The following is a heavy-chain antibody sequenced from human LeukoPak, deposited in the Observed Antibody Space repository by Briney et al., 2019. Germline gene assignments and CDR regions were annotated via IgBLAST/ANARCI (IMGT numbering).Heavy chain of an antibody. CDR3: ARVKDTAMALLDY. D-gene: IGHD5-18*01. J-gene: IGHJ4*02. CDR2: ISSSGSTI. CDR1: GFTFSDYY. Sequence: GGSLRLSCAASGFTFSDYYMSWIRQAPGKGLEWVSYISSSGSTIYYADSAKGRFTISRDNAKNSLYLQMNSLRAEDTAVYYCARVKDTAMALLDYWGQGTLVTVSS. V-gene: IGHV3-11*04.